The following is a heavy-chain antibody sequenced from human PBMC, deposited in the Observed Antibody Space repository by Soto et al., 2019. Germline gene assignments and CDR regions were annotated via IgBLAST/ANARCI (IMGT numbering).Heavy chain of an antibody. Sequence: EVQLLESGGGLVQPGGSLRLSCAASGFTFSSYAMSWVRQAPGMGLEWVSAISGSGGSTYYADSVKGRFTISRDNSKNTLYLQMNSLRAEDTAVYYCAKYYVSSSSASYFDYWGQGTLVTVSS. CDR3: AKYYVSSSSASYFDY. D-gene: IGHD6-6*01. J-gene: IGHJ4*02. V-gene: IGHV3-23*01. CDR2: ISGSGGST. CDR1: GFTFSSYA.